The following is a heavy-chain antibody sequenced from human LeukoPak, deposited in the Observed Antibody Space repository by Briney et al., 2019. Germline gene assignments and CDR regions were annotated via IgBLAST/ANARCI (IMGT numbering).Heavy chain of an antibody. J-gene: IGHJ4*02. CDR3: ARHSGASPHYFDY. V-gene: IGHV4-59*08. CDR2: IYYSGTT. Sequence: SETLSLTCTVSGGSISNYYWSWIRQPPGKGLEWIGFIYYSGTTHYNPSLKSRVTMSVATSNNQFSLRLSSVTAADTAICYCARHSGASPHYFDYWGQGALVTVSS. CDR1: GGSISNYY. D-gene: IGHD1-26*01.